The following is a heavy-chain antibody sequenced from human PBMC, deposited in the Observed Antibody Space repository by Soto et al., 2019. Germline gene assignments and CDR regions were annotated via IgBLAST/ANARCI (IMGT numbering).Heavy chain of an antibody. CDR3: ARSRTSYTWFDP. CDR2: ISYSGST. Sequence: QVQLQESGPGLVKPSETLSLTCTVSGGSISSYYWSWIRQPPGKGLECIGYISYSGSTNYNPSLKRRVTISVDTSKNQFSLKLSSVTAADAAVYYCARSRTSYTWFDPWGQGTLVTVSS. V-gene: IGHV4-59*01. CDR1: GGSISSYY. D-gene: IGHD2-8*01. J-gene: IGHJ5*02.